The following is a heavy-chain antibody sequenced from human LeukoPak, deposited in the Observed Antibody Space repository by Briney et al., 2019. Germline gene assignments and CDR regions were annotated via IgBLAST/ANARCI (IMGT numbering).Heavy chain of an antibody. CDR2: IDWDDDI. Sequence: VSGPALVKPTQTLTLTCTFSGFSLSTSGMCVSWIRQPPGKALEWLARIDWDDDIYYSTSLKTRLTISKDTSKNQVVLTMTNMDPVDTATYYCARTSMVRGVIIVDYWGQGTLVTVSS. J-gene: IGHJ4*02. CDR1: GFSLSTSGMC. CDR3: ARTSMVRGVIIVDY. V-gene: IGHV2-70*11. D-gene: IGHD3-10*01.